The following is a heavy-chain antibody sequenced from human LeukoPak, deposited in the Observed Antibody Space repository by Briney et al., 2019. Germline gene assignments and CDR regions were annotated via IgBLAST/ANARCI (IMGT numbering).Heavy chain of an antibody. D-gene: IGHD1-14*01. CDR1: GGSISNYF. CDR3: ARFPGGAEYRHYYYMDV. V-gene: IGHV4-59*01. J-gene: IGHJ6*03. Sequence: SETLSLTCTVSGGSISNYFWSWIRQPPGKGLECIGLIYYSETTNYNPSFKSRVTISVDTSKNQFSLKLNSVTAADTAVYYCARFPGGAEYRHYYYMDVWGKGTTVTVSS. CDR2: IYYSETT.